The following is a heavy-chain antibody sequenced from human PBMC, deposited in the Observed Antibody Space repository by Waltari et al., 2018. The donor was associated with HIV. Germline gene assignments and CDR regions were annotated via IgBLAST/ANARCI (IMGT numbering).Heavy chain of an antibody. Sequence: QVQLVESGGGVVQPGRSLRLSWAGSGFASSTYCMHWVRQAPGKGLEWVAVIWYDGSNKYYADSVKGRFSISRDNSKNTLYLQMNSLRAEDTAVYFCARRGVLTYYYTMDVWGQGTTVTVSS. V-gene: IGHV3-33*01. CDR3: ARRGVLTYYYTMDV. J-gene: IGHJ6*02. CDR2: IWYDGSNK. CDR1: GFASSTYC. D-gene: IGHD3-10*01.